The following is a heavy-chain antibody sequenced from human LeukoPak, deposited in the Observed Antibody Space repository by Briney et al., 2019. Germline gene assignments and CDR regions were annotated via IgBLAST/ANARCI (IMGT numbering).Heavy chain of an antibody. CDR3: ASGYLDDFWSGHF. V-gene: IGHV3-7*01. CDR1: GFTFSTHW. CDR2: IKEDGSAK. D-gene: IGHD3-3*01. Sequence: GGSLRLSCVASGFTFSTHWMSWVRQVPGKGLEWVANIKEDGSAKYYVDSVKGRFTISRDNAKKSLYLQMDSLRAEDSAVYYCASGYLDDFWSGHFWGQGTQVTVSS. J-gene: IGHJ4*02.